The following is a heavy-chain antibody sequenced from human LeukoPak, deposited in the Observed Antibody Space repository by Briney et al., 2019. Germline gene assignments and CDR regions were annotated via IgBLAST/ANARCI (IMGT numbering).Heavy chain of an antibody. J-gene: IGHJ3*02. Sequence: ASVKVSCKASGYTFTGYYMHWVRQAPGQGLEWMGWINPNSGGTNYAQKFQGRVTMTRDTSISTAYMELSRLRSDDTAVYYCARSPPFKVRGVIFAFDIWGQGTMVTVSS. CDR1: GYTFTGYY. V-gene: IGHV1-2*02. CDR3: ARSPPFKVRGVIFAFDI. CDR2: INPNSGGT. D-gene: IGHD3-10*01.